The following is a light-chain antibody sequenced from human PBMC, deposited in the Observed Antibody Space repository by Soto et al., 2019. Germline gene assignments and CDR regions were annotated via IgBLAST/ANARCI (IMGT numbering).Light chain of an antibody. Sequence: IVLTQSPATLSLSPGERATLSCRASQSVSSYLAWYQQKPGQAPRLLIYDASNRATGIPARFSGSGSGTDFTLTISRLAADEFEVYYGQQRSNWPLTFGGGTKVEMK. J-gene: IGKJ4*01. CDR2: DAS. CDR1: QSVSSY. CDR3: QQRSNWPLT. V-gene: IGKV3-11*01.